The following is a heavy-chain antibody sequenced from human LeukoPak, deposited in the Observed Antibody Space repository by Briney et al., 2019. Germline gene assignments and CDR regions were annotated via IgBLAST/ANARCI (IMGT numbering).Heavy chain of an antibody. V-gene: IGHV3-53*01. Sequence: GGSLRLSCAASGFTVSSIYMSWIRQAPGKGLEWVSLIYTGGTTYYADSVKGRFTISRDNSKNTVYLQMNSLRAGDTVVYYCARCRGDCPIDYWGQGTLVTVSS. D-gene: IGHD2-21*02. CDR3: ARCRGDCPIDY. J-gene: IGHJ4*02. CDR1: GFTVSSIY. CDR2: IYTGGTT.